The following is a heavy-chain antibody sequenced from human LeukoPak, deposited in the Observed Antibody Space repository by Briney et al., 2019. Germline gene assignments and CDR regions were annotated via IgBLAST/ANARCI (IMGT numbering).Heavy chain of an antibody. J-gene: IGHJ6*03. CDR2: IYTSGST. CDR3: ARDNYYGSGSYYKPYYYYMDV. V-gene: IGHV4-4*07. CDR1: GGSISSYY. Sequence: SETLSLTCTVSGGSISSYYWSWIRQPAGKGLEWIGRIYTSGSTNYTPSLKSRVTMSVDTSKNQFSLKLSSVTAADTAVYYCARDNYYGSGSYYKPYYYYMDVWGKGTTVTVSS. D-gene: IGHD3-10*01.